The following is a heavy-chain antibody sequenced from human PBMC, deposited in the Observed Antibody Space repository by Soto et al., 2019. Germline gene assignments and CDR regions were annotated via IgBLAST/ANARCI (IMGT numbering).Heavy chain of an antibody. J-gene: IGHJ6*02. V-gene: IGHV1-2*04. CDR2: INPNSGCT. CDR1: GYTFTGYY. Sequence: EASVKVSFKASGYTFTGYYMHWLRQAPGQGLEWMGWINPNSGCTNYAQKFQGWVTMTRDTSISTAYMELSRLRSDDTAVYYCARDQKLNSGYGSVRYYYYGMDVWGQGTTVTVSS. CDR3: ARDQKLNSGYGSVRYYYYGMDV. D-gene: IGHD5-12*01.